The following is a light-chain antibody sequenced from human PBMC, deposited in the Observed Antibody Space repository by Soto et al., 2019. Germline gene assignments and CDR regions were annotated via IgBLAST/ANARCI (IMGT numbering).Light chain of an antibody. CDR1: SSNIGSNY. CDR2: RHN. J-gene: IGLJ2*01. V-gene: IGLV1-47*01. Sequence: QSVLTQPPSASGTPGQRVTISCSGSSSNIGSNYVYWYQQLPGTVPQLLLYRHNERPSGVPYRFSGSKSGTSASLAISGLGYEDEADYYCATWDDSLSGVVFGGGTKLTVL. CDR3: ATWDDSLSGVV.